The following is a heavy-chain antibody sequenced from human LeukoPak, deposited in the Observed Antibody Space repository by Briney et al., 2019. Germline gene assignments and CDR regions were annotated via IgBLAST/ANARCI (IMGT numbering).Heavy chain of an antibody. Sequence: ASVKVSCKASGYTFISYDINWVRQATGQGLEWMGWMNPNSGNTDYAEKFQGRVTMTSNTSISTAYMELSSLRSDDTAVYYCARGRAGSGHYNGTDVWGQGTTVTVSS. D-gene: IGHD2-8*02. V-gene: IGHV1-8*01. J-gene: IGHJ6*02. CDR2: MNPNSGNT. CDR3: ARGRAGSGHYNGTDV. CDR1: GYTFISYD.